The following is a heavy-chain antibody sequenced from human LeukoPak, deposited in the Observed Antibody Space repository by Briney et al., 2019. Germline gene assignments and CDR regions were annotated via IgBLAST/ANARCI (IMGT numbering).Heavy chain of an antibody. V-gene: IGHV1-2*02. Sequence: ASVKVSCKASGYTFTDYYMHWVRQAPGQGLEWMGWINPNSGGTNYAQKFQGRVTMTRDTSISTAYMELSRLRSDDTAVYYCARGYYYDSSGDFMDVWGKGTTVTISS. J-gene: IGHJ6*04. D-gene: IGHD3-22*01. CDR3: ARGYYYDSSGDFMDV. CDR2: INPNSGGT. CDR1: GYTFTDYY.